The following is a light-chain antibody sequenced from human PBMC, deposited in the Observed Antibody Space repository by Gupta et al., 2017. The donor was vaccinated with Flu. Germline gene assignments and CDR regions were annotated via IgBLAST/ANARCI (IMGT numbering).Light chain of an antibody. CDR2: GTT. Sequence: QSVLPQPPSVSGAPGQRVTIPFTGSSSNIGAGYNVQWYQQLPGTAPKLLIYGTTNRPPGVPDRFSGSKSGTSASPAITSASLAITGLQAEDEADYYCQSYDSSLSGYVFGTGTKVTVL. J-gene: IGLJ1*01. V-gene: IGLV1-40*01. CDR3: QSYDSSLSGYV. CDR1: SSNIGAGYN.